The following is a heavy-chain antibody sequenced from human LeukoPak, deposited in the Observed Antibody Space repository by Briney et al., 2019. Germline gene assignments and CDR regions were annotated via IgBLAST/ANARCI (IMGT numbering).Heavy chain of an antibody. Sequence: SETLSLTCSVSGASFSGVYWTWIRQSPGKGLEWIGEITLGGSPNYNPSLKRRVTISLDTSNKQFSLTLSSVTAADMSVYYCARHRRYCSSTSCYAGAFDIWGQGTMVTVSS. J-gene: IGHJ3*02. V-gene: IGHV4-34*01. CDR1: GASFSGVY. CDR2: ITLGGSP. D-gene: IGHD2-2*01. CDR3: ARHRRYCSSTSCYAGAFDI.